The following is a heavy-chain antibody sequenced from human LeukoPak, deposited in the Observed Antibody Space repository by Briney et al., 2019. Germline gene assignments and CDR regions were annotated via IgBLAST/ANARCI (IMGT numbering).Heavy chain of an antibody. D-gene: IGHD2-2*01. CDR1: GDSVSSNSVT. CDR2: TYYRSTWYN. CDR3: ARRLTQYDCFDP. V-gene: IGHV6-1*01. Sequence: QTLSLTCAISGDSVSSNSVTWNWIRQSPSRGLEWLGRTYYRSTWYNDYAVSVRGRITDNPDTSKNQFSLHLNSVTPEDTAVYYCARRLTQYDCFDPWGQGILVTVSS. J-gene: IGHJ5*02.